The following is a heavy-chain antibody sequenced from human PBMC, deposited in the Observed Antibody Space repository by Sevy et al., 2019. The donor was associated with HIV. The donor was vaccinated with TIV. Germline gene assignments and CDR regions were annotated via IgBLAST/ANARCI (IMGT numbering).Heavy chain of an antibody. CDR3: ARTYYDFWSGYKGGDY. CDR2: ISSSSSYI. V-gene: IGHV3-21*01. Sequence: GSLRLSCAASGFTFSSYSLNWVRQAQGKGLEWVSSISSSSSYIYYADSVKGRFTISRDNAKNSLYLQMNSLRAEDTAVYYCARTYYDFWSGYKGGDYWGQGTLVTVSS. D-gene: IGHD3-3*01. CDR1: GFTFSSYS. J-gene: IGHJ4*02.